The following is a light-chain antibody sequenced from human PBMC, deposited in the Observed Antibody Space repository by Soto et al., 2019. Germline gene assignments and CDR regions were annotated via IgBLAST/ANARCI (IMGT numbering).Light chain of an antibody. CDR3: CSFAGSYTVWV. CDR1: SSDVGDYNY. V-gene: IGLV2-11*01. Sequence: QSVLTQPRSVSGSPGQSVTISCTGTSSDVGDYNYVSWYQQYPGNAPKLVIYDVSKRPSGVPDRFSGSKSGNTASLTISGLQAEDEADYYCCSFAGSYTVWVFGGGTKLTVL. CDR2: DVS. J-gene: IGLJ3*02.